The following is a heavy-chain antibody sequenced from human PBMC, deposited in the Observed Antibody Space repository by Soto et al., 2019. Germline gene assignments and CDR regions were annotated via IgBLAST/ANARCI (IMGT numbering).Heavy chain of an antibody. CDR1: GFTFDDYG. J-gene: IGHJ6*03. CDR3: ARGGNPHPEYNYMDA. Sequence: AGGSLRLSCAPSGFTFDDYGMSWVRQATGKGLEWVSGINWNGGSTGYADSVKGRFTISRDNAKNSLYLQMNSLRAEDTALYHCARGGNPHPEYNYMDAWGKGTTLTVSS. CDR2: INWNGGST. V-gene: IGHV3-20*01. D-gene: IGHD1-1*01.